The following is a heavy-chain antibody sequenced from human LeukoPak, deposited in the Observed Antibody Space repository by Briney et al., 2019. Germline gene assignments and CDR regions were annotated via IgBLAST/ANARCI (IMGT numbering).Heavy chain of an antibody. V-gene: IGHV3-7*05. CDR1: GFTFSIYW. CDR2: IKQDGSEK. CDR3: ARAFDHHFDY. D-gene: IGHD3-16*01. J-gene: IGHJ4*02. Sequence: GGSLRLSCAASGFTFSIYWMSWVRQAPGKGLEWVASIKQDGSEKYYVDSVKGRFTTSRDSSKNTLYFQMNSLRAEDTAVYYCARAFDHHFDYWGQGTLVTVSS.